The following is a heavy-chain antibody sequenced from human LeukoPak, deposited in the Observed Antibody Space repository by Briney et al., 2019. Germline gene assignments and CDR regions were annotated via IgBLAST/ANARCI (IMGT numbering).Heavy chain of an antibody. CDR3: ARGRGYCSGGSCYQYFQH. V-gene: IGHV3-23*01. D-gene: IGHD2-15*01. CDR1: GFTFSSYG. CDR2: ISGSGGST. Sequence: PGGSLRLSCAASGFTFSSYGMSWVRQAPGKGLEWVSAISGSGGSTYYTDSVKGRFTISRDNAKNTLYLQMNSLRAEDTAVYYCARGRGYCSGGSCYQYFQHWGQGTLVTVSS. J-gene: IGHJ1*01.